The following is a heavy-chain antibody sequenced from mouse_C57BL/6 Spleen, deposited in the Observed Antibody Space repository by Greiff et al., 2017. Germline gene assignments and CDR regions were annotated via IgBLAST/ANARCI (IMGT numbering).Heavy chain of an antibody. V-gene: IGHV6-3*01. CDR3: AGAVLRYWYFDV. CDR1: GFTFTNYW. Sequence: EVQLVESGGGLVQPGGSMKLSCVASGFTFTNYWMNWVRQSPEKGLEWVAQIRLKSDNYATNHAESVKGRFTISRDDSKSSVYLQMNSLRAEDTGIYYCAGAVLRYWYFDVWGKGTTVTVSS. J-gene: IGHJ1*03. D-gene: IGHD1-1*01. CDR2: IRLKSDNYAT.